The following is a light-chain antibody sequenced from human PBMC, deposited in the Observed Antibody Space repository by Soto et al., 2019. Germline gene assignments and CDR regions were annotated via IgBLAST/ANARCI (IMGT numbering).Light chain of an antibody. CDR2: DAS. CDR1: QSISSY. Sequence: EIVLTQSPATLSLSPGERATLSCRASQSISSYLAWYQQKPGQAPRLLISDASNRATGLPARFSGSWSGTDFTLTISSLEPEDYAVYYCQQRGDSPVTFGPGTRLEIK. CDR3: QQRGDSPVT. V-gene: IGKV3-11*01. J-gene: IGKJ5*01.